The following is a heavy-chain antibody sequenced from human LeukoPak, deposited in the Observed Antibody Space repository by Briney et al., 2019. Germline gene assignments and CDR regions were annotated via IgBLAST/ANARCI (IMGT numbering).Heavy chain of an antibody. D-gene: IGHD3-10*01. Sequence: ASVKVSCKASGGTFSSYAISWVRQAPGQGLGWMGGIIPIFGTASYAQKFQGRVRITADKSTSTAYMELSSLRSEDTAVYYCAGGITMVRGGPLWPPFDYWGQGTLVTVSS. J-gene: IGHJ4*02. V-gene: IGHV1-69*06. CDR3: AGGITMVRGGPLWPPFDY. CDR2: IIPIFGTA. CDR1: GGTFSSYA.